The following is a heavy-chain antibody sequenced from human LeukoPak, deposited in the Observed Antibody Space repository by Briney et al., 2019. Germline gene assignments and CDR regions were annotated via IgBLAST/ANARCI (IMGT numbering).Heavy chain of an antibody. D-gene: IGHD3-3*01. J-gene: IGHJ3*02. CDR3: ATTHDFWSGYQGVAFDI. V-gene: IGHV4-59*01. CDR1: GGSISSYY. CDR2: IYYSGST. Sequence: PSETLSLTCTVSGGSISSYYWSWIRQPPGKGLEWIGYIYYSGSTNYNPSLKSRVTISVDTSKNQFSLKLSSVTAADTAVYYCATTHDFWSGYQGVAFDIWGQGTMVTVSS.